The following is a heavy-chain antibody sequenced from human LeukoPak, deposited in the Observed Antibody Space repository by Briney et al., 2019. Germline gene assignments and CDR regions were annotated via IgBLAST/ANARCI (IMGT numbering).Heavy chain of an antibody. Sequence: PGGSLRLSCAASGFTFSSYAIHWVRLAPGKGLEWVSSISSSGSYIYYADSVKGRFTISRDNAKNSLYLQMNSLRAEDTAVYYCARDAIGYCSSTSCYGDYWGQGTLVTVSS. V-gene: IGHV3-21*01. J-gene: IGHJ4*02. CDR1: GFTFSSYA. CDR3: ARDAIGYCSSTSCYGDY. CDR2: ISSSGSYI. D-gene: IGHD2-2*01.